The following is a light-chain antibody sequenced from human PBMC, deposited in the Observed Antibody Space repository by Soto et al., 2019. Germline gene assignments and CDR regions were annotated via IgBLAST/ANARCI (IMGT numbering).Light chain of an antibody. V-gene: IGKV3-15*01. CDR3: HHRGNGIT. J-gene: IGKJ5*01. Sequence: EVVMWQSPGTDCVFQGETVTLSCRASQSVSGYLYWFHQKPGQAPRLVLLRIFTRAIGVPARFSGSGSETEFTLTFSSLEPEDFAVYYCHHRGNGITLGQGTRLEIK. CDR1: QSVSGY. CDR2: RIF.